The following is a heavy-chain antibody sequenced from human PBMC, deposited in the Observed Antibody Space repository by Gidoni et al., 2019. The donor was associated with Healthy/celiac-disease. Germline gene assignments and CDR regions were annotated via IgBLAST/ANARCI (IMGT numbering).Heavy chain of an antibody. CDR3: AKGIGIGWFDP. J-gene: IGHJ5*02. Sequence: EVQLLESGGGLVQPGGSLRLSCAASGFTFSIYARSWVRQAPGKGLEWVSAISGSGGSTYYADSVKGRFTSSRDNSKNTLYLQMNSLRAEDTAVYYCAKGIGIGWFDPWGQGTLVTVSS. D-gene: IGHD1-20*01. CDR2: ISGSGGST. V-gene: IGHV3-23*01. CDR1: GFTFSIYA.